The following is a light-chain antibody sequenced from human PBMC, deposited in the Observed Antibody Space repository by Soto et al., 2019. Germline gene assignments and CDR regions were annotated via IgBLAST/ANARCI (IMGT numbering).Light chain of an antibody. Sequence: CDLTQPASVSGSPGQSLTISKTKTNSDVGSFNFVSWYQQHPGKAPKVMIYEVTKRPSGVSDRFSGSKSGDTASLTISGLQAEDEADYYCCSDAGRSTYVFGPGTKVTVL. V-gene: IGLV2-23*02. CDR3: CSDAGRSTYV. CDR1: NSDVGSFNF. J-gene: IGLJ1*01. CDR2: EVT.